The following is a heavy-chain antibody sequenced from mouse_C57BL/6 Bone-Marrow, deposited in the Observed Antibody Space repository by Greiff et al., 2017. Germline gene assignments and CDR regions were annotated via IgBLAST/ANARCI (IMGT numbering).Heavy chain of an antibody. V-gene: IGHV5-16*01. Sequence: EVQLVESEGGLVQPGSSMKLSCTASGFTFSDYYMAWVRQVPEKGLEWVANINYDGSSTYYLDSLKSRFIISRDNAKNILYLQMSSLKSEDTATYYCAREGAVEYWYFDVWGTGTTVTVSS. J-gene: IGHJ1*03. CDR1: GFTFSDYY. CDR3: AREGAVEYWYFDV. CDR2: INYDGSST. D-gene: IGHD1-1*01.